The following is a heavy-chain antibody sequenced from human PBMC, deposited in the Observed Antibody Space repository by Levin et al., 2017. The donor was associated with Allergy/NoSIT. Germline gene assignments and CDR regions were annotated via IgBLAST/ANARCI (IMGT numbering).Heavy chain of an antibody. CDR2: INPSGGST. Sequence: ASVKVSCKASGYTFTSYYMHWVRQAPGQGLEWMGIINPSGGSTSYAQKFQGRVTMTRDTSTSTVYMELSSLRSEDTAVYYCARGYGDDVPGYYYYGMDVWGQGTTVTVSS. J-gene: IGHJ6*02. CDR3: ARGYGDDVPGYYYYGMDV. V-gene: IGHV1-46*01. CDR1: GYTFTSYY. D-gene: IGHD4-17*01.